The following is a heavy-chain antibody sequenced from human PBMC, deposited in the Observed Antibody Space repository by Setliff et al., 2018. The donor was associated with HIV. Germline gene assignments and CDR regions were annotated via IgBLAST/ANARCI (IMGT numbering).Heavy chain of an antibody. CDR3: AANLYGNALNV. CDR2: IVPGSGAT. V-gene: IGHV1-2*06. J-gene: IGHJ3*01. Sequence: ASAKVSCKTSGYTFTAFYIHWVRQAPGQGLEWMGRIVPGSGATDYAPIFQGRVTLTTDTSTNTAYMDLGSLRSDDTAVYYCAANLYGNALNVWGQGTMVTVSS. CDR1: GYTFTAFY. D-gene: IGHD1-26*01.